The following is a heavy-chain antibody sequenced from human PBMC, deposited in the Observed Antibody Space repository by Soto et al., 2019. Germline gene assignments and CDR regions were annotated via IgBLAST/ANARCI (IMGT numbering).Heavy chain of an antibody. Sequence: QITLKESGPTLVKPTQTLTLTCTFSGFSLSTSGVGVGWIRQPPGKALEWLALIYWDDDKRYSPSLKSRLTITKDTSKNQVVLTMTNMDPVDTATYHCAHTGYYYGSEATNWFDPWGQGTLVTVSS. D-gene: IGHD3-10*01. V-gene: IGHV2-5*02. CDR3: AHTGYYYGSEATNWFDP. J-gene: IGHJ5*02. CDR2: IYWDDDK. CDR1: GFSLSTSGVG.